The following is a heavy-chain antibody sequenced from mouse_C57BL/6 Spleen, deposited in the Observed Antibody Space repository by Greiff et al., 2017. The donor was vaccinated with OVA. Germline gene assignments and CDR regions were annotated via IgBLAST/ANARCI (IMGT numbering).Heavy chain of an antibody. CDR2: ISNGGGST. CDR3: ASRGPYAMDY. CDR1: GFTFSDYY. V-gene: IGHV5-12*01. D-gene: IGHD1-1*02. J-gene: IGHJ4*01. Sequence: EVMLVESGGGLVQPGGSLKLSCAASGFTFSDYYMYWVRQTPEKRLEWVAYISNGGGSTYYPDTVKGRFTISRDNAKNTLYLQMSRLKSEDTAMYYCASRGPYAMDYWGQGTSVTVSS.